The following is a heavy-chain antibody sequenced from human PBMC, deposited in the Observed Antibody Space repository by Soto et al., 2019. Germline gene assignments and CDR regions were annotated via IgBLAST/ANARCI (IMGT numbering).Heavy chain of an antibody. CDR1: GFSLTTVGVG. D-gene: IGHD3-10*01. V-gene: IGHV2-5*02. Sequence: QITLKESGPTLVKPTQTLTLTCSFSGFSLTTVGVGVGWIRQPPGKALEWLALIYWDDDKYYSPSLKSRLTITKDTSKNPVVLTMANMDPVDTGTYYCAHRPSGFGELLSRPFDHWGQGALVTVSS. CDR2: IYWDDDK. CDR3: AHRPSGFGELLSRPFDH. J-gene: IGHJ4*02.